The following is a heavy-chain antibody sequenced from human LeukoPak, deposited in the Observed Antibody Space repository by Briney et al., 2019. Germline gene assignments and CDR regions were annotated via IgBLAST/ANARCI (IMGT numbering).Heavy chain of an antibody. CDR3: ARHLGTSAYSYGMDV. J-gene: IGHJ6*02. CDR1: GGSISSYY. CDR2: IYYSGST. Sequence: SETLSLTCTVSGGSISSYYWSWIRQPPGKGLEWIRYIYYSGSTNYNPSLKSRVTISVDTSKNQLSLKLSSVTAADTAVYYCARHLGTSAYSYGMDVWGQGTTVTVSS. V-gene: IGHV4-59*08.